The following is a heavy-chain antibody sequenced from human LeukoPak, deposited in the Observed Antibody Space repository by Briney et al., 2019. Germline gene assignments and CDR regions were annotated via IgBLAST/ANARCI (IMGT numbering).Heavy chain of an antibody. D-gene: IGHD4-11*01. Sequence: GGSLRLSCAASGFTFSSYAMSWVRQAPGKGLEWVSTISGSGGSTYYADSVQGRFTISRDNSKNTLYLQMNSLRVEDTAVYYCAKAAYDYSNHYFEYWGQGTLVTVSS. CDR1: GFTFSSYA. CDR2: ISGSGGST. CDR3: AKAAYDYSNHYFEY. V-gene: IGHV3-23*01. J-gene: IGHJ4*02.